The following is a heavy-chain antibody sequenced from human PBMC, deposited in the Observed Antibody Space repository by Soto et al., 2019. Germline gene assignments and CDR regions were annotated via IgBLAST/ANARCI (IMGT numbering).Heavy chain of an antibody. Sequence: SARRCFTWTVSGGSSSSGGYYWSWIRQHPAKGLEWIWYIYYSGSTYYNPSMKSRVTISVDTSKNQFSLKLSSVTAADTAVYYCARDLRCSGGSCQGHGMDVWGQGTTVTVSS. V-gene: IGHV4-31*02. J-gene: IGHJ6*02. D-gene: IGHD2-15*01. CDR2: IYYSGST. CDR1: GGSSSSGGYY. CDR3: ARDLRCSGGSCQGHGMDV.